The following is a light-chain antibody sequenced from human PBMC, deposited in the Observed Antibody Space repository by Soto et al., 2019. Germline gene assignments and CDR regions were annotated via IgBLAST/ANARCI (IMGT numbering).Light chain of an antibody. CDR1: QGISSW. CDR2: KAS. CDR3: QHYNTYPWA. Sequence: DIQGTQSRSSVSASVGDRVTITCRASQGISSWLAWYQQKPGKAPNLLIHKASHLESGVPSRFSGSGSGTEFTLTISSLQPGDFATYYCQHYNTYPWAFGQGTKVDI. J-gene: IGKJ1*01. V-gene: IGKV1-5*03.